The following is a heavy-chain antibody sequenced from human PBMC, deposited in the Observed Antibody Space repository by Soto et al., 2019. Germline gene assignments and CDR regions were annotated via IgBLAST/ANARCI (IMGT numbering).Heavy chain of an antibody. Sequence: ASVTVSCKASGYTFTSYAMHWVRQAPGQRLEWMGWINAGNGNTKYSQKFQGRVTITRDTSASTAYMELSSLRSEDTAVYYCARRDCSGGSCYSEYYFDYWGQGTLVTVSS. D-gene: IGHD2-15*01. J-gene: IGHJ4*02. CDR1: GYTFTSYA. V-gene: IGHV1-3*01. CDR2: INAGNGNT. CDR3: ARRDCSGGSCYSEYYFDY.